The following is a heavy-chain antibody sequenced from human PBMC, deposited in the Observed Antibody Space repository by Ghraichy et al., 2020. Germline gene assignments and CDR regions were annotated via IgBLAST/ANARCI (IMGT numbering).Heavy chain of an antibody. Sequence: ASVKVSCKASGYTFTGYYMHWVRQAPGQGLEWMGWINPNSGGTNYAQKFQGRVTMTRDTSISTAYMELSRLRSDDTAVYYCARVDYDSSGPPFYYYYYGMDVWGQGTTVTVSS. CDR3: ARVDYDSSGPPFYYYYYGMDV. D-gene: IGHD3-22*01. CDR2: INPNSGGT. V-gene: IGHV1-2*02. CDR1: GYTFTGYY. J-gene: IGHJ6*02.